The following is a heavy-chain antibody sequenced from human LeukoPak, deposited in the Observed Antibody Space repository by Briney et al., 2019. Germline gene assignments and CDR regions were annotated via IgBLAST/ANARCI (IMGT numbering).Heavy chain of an antibody. D-gene: IGHD6-13*01. J-gene: IGHJ4*02. Sequence: GASVKVSCKASGGTFSSYAISWVRQAPGQGLEWMGGIIPIFGTANYAQKFQGRVTITTDESTSTAYMELSSLRSEDTAVYYCARVGYSSSWSSHFDYWGQGTLVTVSS. CDR1: GGTFSSYA. CDR3: ARVGYSSSWSSHFDY. V-gene: IGHV1-69*05. CDR2: IIPIFGTA.